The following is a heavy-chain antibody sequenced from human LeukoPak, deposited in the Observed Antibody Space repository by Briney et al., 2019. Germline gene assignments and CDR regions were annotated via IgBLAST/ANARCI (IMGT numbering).Heavy chain of an antibody. CDR1: GGSFSGYL. CDR2: VNYRGSP. J-gene: IGHJ6*02. D-gene: IGHD3-16*01. Sequence: SETLSLTCDVPGGSFSGYLWSWIRQSPGKGLEWIGEVNYRGSPNYNPSLESRVTISVDTSKDQLSLKLTSVTAADTALYYCSRSGLTGMREYERADYYYYGMDLWGQGTAVTVFS. V-gene: IGHV4-34*01. CDR3: SRSGLTGMREYERADYYYYGMDL.